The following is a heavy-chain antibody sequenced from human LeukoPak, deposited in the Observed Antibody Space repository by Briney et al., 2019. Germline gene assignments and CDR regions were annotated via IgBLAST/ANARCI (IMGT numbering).Heavy chain of an antibody. D-gene: IGHD3-22*01. Sequence: SETLSLTCTVSGASISSYYWSWIRQPPGKGLEWIGEINHSGSTNYNPSLKSRVTISVDTSKNQFSLKLSSVTAADTAVYYCARGMYYYDSSGYYYPLDALDYWGQGTLVTVSS. V-gene: IGHV4-34*01. CDR2: INHSGST. J-gene: IGHJ4*02. CDR3: ARGMYYYDSSGYYYPLDALDY. CDR1: GASISSYY.